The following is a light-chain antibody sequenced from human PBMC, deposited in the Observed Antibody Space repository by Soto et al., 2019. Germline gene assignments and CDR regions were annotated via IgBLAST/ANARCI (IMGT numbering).Light chain of an antibody. CDR1: SSDIGAGYR. CDR2: DNT. J-gene: IGLJ2*01. Sequence: QAVVTQPPSVSGAPGERVTISCTGSSSDIGAGYRVRWYQQVPGTAPKLLIYDNTNRPSGVSVRFSGSKSGTSASLAISGHQADDEADYYCQSFDKYLSAVVFGGGTKVTVL. V-gene: IGLV1-40*01. CDR3: QSFDKYLSAVV.